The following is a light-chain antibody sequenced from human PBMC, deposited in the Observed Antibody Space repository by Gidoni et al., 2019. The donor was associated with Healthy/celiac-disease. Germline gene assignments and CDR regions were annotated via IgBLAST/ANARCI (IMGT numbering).Light chain of an antibody. V-gene: IGLV3-19*01. CDR2: GKN. CDR1: SLRSYY. Sequence: SSELTQDPAESVALGQTVRITCQGDSLRSYYASWYQQKPGQAPVLVIYGKNNRPSGIPDRFSGSSSGNTASLTITGAQAEDEADYYCNSRDSSGNHLVFGGGTKLTVL. J-gene: IGLJ2*01. CDR3: NSRDSSGNHLV.